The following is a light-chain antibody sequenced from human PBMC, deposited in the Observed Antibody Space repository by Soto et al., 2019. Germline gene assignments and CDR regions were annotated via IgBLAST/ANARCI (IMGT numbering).Light chain of an antibody. Sequence: DVVMTQSPLSLPVTLGQPASISCRSSQSLVSSDGNTYLNWFHQRPGQSPRRLIYKVSNRDSGVPERFSGSGSGTEFTLTISRVEAEDAGVYYCMQAAQWPRTFGPG. CDR2: KVS. V-gene: IGKV2-30*01. CDR1: QSLVSSDGNTY. J-gene: IGKJ3*01. CDR3: MQAAQWPRT.